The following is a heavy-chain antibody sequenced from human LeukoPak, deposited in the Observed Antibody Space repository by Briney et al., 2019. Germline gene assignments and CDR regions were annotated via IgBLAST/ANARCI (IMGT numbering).Heavy chain of an antibody. D-gene: IGHD1-7*01. V-gene: IGHV3-48*03. Sequence: PGGSLRLSCAASGFRISNYGMNWVRQAPGKGLEWVSYISSSGSTIYYADYVKGRFTISRDNAKNSLYLQMNSLRAEDTAVYYCARVELAPYYYYMDVWGKGTTVTVSS. CDR2: ISSSGSTI. CDR3: ARVELAPYYYYMDV. J-gene: IGHJ6*03. CDR1: GFRISNYG.